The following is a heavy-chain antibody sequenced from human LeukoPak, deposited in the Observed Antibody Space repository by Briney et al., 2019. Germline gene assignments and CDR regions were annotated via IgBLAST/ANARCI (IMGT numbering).Heavy chain of an antibody. Sequence: PSETLSLTCTVSGGSISNYFWSWIRQPPGKGLEWIGNINYSGSTNYNPSLKSRVTMSVDTSKDQFSLKLSSVAAADTAVYYCARLPLSIGERKEDAFDIWGQGTMVTVSS. CDR2: INYSGST. V-gene: IGHV4-59*08. J-gene: IGHJ3*02. D-gene: IGHD5/OR15-5a*01. CDR1: GGSISNYF. CDR3: ARLPLSIGERKEDAFDI.